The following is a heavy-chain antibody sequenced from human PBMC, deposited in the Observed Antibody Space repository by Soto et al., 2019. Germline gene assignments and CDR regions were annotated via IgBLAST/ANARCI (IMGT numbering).Heavy chain of an antibody. CDR3: ARSGSGVRGVSRNYYYYGLDV. J-gene: IGHJ6*02. CDR1: SGSITSGAYY. CDR2: VYRSGNV. D-gene: IGHD3-10*02. V-gene: IGHV4-31*03. Sequence: SETLSLTCTVRGGSIASGSITSGAYYWTWVRQDPGQGLEWIGYVYRSGNVQYNPSLESRLSISVDASKNEVSLKLISGTAADTAVYYCARSGSGVRGVSRNYYYYGLDVWGQGTTVTVSS.